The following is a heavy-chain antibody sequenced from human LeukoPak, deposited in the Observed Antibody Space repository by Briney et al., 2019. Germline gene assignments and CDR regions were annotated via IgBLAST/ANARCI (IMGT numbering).Heavy chain of an antibody. J-gene: IGHJ4*02. D-gene: IGHD3-10*01. Sequence: GGSLRLSCAASGFTFSSYSMNWVRQAPGKGLEWVSSISSSSSYIYYADSVKGRFTISRDNAKNSLYLQMNSLRAEDTAVYYCAKGVMVRVVIAFDYGGEGTLVTVSS. CDR2: ISSSSSYI. V-gene: IGHV3-21*04. CDR1: GFTFSSYS. CDR3: AKGVMVRVVIAFDY.